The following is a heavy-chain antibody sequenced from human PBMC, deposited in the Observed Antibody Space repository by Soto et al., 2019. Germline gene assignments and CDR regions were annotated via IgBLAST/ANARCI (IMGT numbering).Heavy chain of an antibody. CDR1: GGSISSGGYY. CDR3: ARDCGSTSWPRVFDY. D-gene: IGHD2-2*01. CDR2: IYYSGST. Sequence: PSETLSLTCTVSGGSISSGGYYWSWIRQHPGKGLEWVGYIYYSGSTYYNPSLKSRVTISVDTSKNQFSLKLSSVTAADTAVYYCARDCGSTSWPRVFDYWGQGTLVTVSS. J-gene: IGHJ4*02. V-gene: IGHV4-31*03.